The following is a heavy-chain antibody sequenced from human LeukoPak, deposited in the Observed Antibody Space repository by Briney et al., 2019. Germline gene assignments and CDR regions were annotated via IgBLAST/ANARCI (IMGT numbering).Heavy chain of an antibody. D-gene: IGHD4-17*01. V-gene: IGHV1-24*01. CDR1: GYTLSELS. J-gene: IGHJ4*02. Sequence: ASVKVSCKVFGYTLSELSMHWVRQAPGKGLEWMGGFDPEDGETIYAQKFQGRVTMTEDTSTDAAYMELSSLRSEDTAVYYCVTDRQVSRNDYGDYVIFAATYWGQGTLVTVSS. CDR3: VTDRQVSRNDYGDYVIFAATY. CDR2: FDPEDGET.